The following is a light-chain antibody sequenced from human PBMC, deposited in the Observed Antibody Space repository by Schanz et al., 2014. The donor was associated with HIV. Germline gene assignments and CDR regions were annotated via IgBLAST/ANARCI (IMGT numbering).Light chain of an antibody. CDR1: QSLLHSDGKTY. J-gene: IGKJ2*01. Sequence: DILMTQTPLSLSVTPGQPASISCKSSQSLLHSDGKTYLYWYLQKPGQSPQLLIYLGSNRASGVPDRFSGSGSGTDFTLKISRVEAEDVGVYYCMQGLQSGTFGQGTKLEIK. V-gene: IGKV2-28*01. CDR3: MQGLQSGT. CDR2: LGS.